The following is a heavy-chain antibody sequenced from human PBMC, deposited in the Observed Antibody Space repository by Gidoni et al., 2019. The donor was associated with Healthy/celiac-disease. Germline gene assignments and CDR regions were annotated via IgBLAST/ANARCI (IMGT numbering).Heavy chain of an antibody. J-gene: IGHJ4*02. CDR2: INTNPGNQ. V-gene: IGHV7-4-1*02. D-gene: IGHD1-1*01. CDR1: GYTFTSYA. Sequence: QVQLVQSGSEFKKPGSSVKVSCQASGYTFTSYAMNWVRQAPGQGLEWMGWINTNPGNQTYAQGFTGRFVFSLDTSVSKEYLQISSLKAEDTAVYYCARDQVWNDGFDYWGQGTLVTVSA. CDR3: ARDQVWNDGFDY.